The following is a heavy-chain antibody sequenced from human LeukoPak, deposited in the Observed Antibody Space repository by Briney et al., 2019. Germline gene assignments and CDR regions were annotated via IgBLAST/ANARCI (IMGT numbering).Heavy chain of an antibody. D-gene: IGHD5-12*01. CDR1: GFSFGDNA. CDR3: TRGATPLDP. J-gene: IGHJ5*02. Sequence: GGSLRLSCTASGFSFGDNAMSWVRQAPGKGLEWVGFIRGKAYGGTTEYAASVKGRFTISRDDSKSIAYLQMNSLKTEDTAVYYCTRGATPLDPWGQGTLVTVSS. CDR2: IRGKAYGGTT. V-gene: IGHV3-49*04.